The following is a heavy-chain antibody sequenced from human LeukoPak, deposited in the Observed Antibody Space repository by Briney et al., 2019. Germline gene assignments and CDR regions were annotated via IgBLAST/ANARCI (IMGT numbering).Heavy chain of an antibody. D-gene: IGHD1-26*01. V-gene: IGHV4-39*07. J-gene: IGHJ4*02. Sequence: PSETLSLTCTVSGGSISSSSYYWGWIRQPPGKGLEWIGSIYYSGSTYYNPSLKSRVTISVDTSKNQFSLKLSSVTAADTAVYYCARDEGATRRPFDYRGQGTLVTVSS. CDR3: ARDEGATRRPFDY. CDR1: GGSISSSSYY. CDR2: IYYSGST.